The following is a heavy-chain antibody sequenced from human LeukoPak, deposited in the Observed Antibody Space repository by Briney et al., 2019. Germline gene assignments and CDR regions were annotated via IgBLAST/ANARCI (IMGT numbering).Heavy chain of an antibody. V-gene: IGHV3-7*01. J-gene: IGHJ6*04. D-gene: IGHD3-9*01. CDR2: IKQDGSEK. CDR3: ARDRTWALYDILSGYFLDV. CDR1: GFTFSTYS. Sequence: PGGSLRLSCAASGFTFSTYSMNWVRQAPGKGLEWVANIKQDGSEKYYVDSVKGRFTISRDNAKNSLYLQMNRLRAEDTAVYYCARDRTWALYDILSGYFLDVWGKGTTVTVSS.